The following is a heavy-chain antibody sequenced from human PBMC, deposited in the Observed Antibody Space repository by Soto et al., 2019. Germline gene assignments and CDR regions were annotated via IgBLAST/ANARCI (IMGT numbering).Heavy chain of an antibody. CDR1: GGSINSGGYS. Sequence: QLQLQESGSGLVKPSQTLSLTCTVSGGSINSGGYSWVWIRQPPGKGLEWIGYIYHTGNTFYNPPLQSRVTISVDQTKHRFSLSLGSVTAADTAMYYCARVERTLSTPFAYGMDVWGQGTTVTVSS. CDR2: IYHTGNT. V-gene: IGHV4-30-2*01. D-gene: IGHD2-2*01. CDR3: ARVERTLSTPFAYGMDV. J-gene: IGHJ6*02.